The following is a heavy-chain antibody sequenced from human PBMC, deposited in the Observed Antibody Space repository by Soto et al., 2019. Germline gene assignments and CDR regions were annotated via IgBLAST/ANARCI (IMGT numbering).Heavy chain of an antibody. V-gene: IGHV1-69*01. CDR1: GGTFSSYA. CDR3: ARVPYSSGWSQGQPIDY. J-gene: IGHJ4*02. Sequence: QVQLVQSGAEGKKPGSSVKVSCKASGGTFSSYAISWVRQAPGQGLEWMGGIIPIFGTANYAQKFQGRVTITADESTSTAYMELSSLRSEDTAVYYCARVPYSSGWSQGQPIDYWGQGTLVTVSS. D-gene: IGHD6-19*01. CDR2: IIPIFGTA.